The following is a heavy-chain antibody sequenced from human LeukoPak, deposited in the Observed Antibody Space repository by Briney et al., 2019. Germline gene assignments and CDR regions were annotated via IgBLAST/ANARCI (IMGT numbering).Heavy chain of an antibody. J-gene: IGHJ4*02. CDR3: AKDLSKYNWNDGPLDY. D-gene: IGHD1-20*01. Sequence: GGSLRLSCAASGFTFDDYAMHWVRQAPGKGLEWVSFISGDGGNSYCADSVKGRFTISRDNSKNSLFLQMNSLRSEDTALYYCAKDLSKYNWNDGPLDYWGQGSPVTVSS. CDR2: ISGDGGNS. CDR1: GFTFDDYA. V-gene: IGHV3-43*02.